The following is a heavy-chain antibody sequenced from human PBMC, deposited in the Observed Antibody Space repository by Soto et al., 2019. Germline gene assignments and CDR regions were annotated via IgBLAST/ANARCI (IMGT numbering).Heavy chain of an antibody. CDR1: GGSISSGGYY. Sequence: SETLSLTCTVSGGSISSGGYYWSWIRQHPGKGLEWIGYIYSSGSNYYNPSLKSRVTISVDTSKNQFSLKLSSVTAADTAVYYCARSSIGYSGYGMGGYYYYMDVWGKGTTVTVSS. J-gene: IGHJ6*03. D-gene: IGHD5-12*01. CDR2: IYSSGSN. CDR3: ARSSIGYSGYGMGGYYYYMDV. V-gene: IGHV4-31*03.